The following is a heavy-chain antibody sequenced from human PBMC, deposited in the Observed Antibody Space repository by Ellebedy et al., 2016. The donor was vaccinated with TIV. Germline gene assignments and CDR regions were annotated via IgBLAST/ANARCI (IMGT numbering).Heavy chain of an antibody. D-gene: IGHD2-15*01. CDR3: ARQYCSGGSCWDYFDY. V-gene: IGHV4-4*07. CDR1: GGSISSYF. J-gene: IGHJ4*02. Sequence: SETLSLTCSVSGGSISSYFWSWIRQPAGKGLEWVGRMSASGSSNFNPSLKSRVTLSVDTSRNQFSLNLTSVTAADTAVYYCARQYCSGGSCWDYFDYWGQGTLVTVSS. CDR2: MSASGSS.